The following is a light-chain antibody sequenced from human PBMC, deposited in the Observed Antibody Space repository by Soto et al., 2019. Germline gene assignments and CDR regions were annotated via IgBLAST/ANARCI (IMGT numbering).Light chain of an antibody. J-gene: IGLJ1*01. CDR2: EVT. Sequence: QSALTQPASVSGSPGQSITISCTGTSSDVGGYNSVSWYQQHPGKAPKLVIYEVTNRPSGISNRFSGSKSGNTASLTISGLQAEDEADYYCSSYISSSTRVFGTGTKVTVL. CDR1: SSDVGGYNS. CDR3: SSYISSSTRV. V-gene: IGLV2-14*01.